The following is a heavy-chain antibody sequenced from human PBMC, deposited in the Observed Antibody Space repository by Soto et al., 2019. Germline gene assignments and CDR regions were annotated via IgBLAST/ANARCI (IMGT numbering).Heavy chain of an antibody. J-gene: IGHJ6*03. CDR1: GYNLTELS. V-gene: IGHV1-24*01. CDR3: ATGMNETLNDYYYMDV. D-gene: IGHD1-1*01. Sequence: ASVKVSCKVSGYNLTELSMHWVRQAPGKGLEWMGGFDPEDGETIYAQKFQGRVTMTEDTSTDTAYMELSSLRSEDTAVYYCATGMNETLNDYYYMDVWGKGTTVTVSS. CDR2: FDPEDGET.